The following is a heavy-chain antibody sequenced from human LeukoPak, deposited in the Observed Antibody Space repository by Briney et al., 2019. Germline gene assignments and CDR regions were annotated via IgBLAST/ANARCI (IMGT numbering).Heavy chain of an antibody. Sequence: ASVKDSCKASGHIFSDYYMHWVRPAPGQGLAWVGWMNVDSGGTKYAQKFQGRVTMTRDTSVSTAFMDLTRLTSDDAAVYYCARDSKVTGTSFDSWGQGTLVTVSS. D-gene: IGHD2-21*02. CDR2: MNVDSGGT. CDR1: GHIFSDYY. CDR3: ARDSKVTGTSFDS. J-gene: IGHJ4*02. V-gene: IGHV1-2*02.